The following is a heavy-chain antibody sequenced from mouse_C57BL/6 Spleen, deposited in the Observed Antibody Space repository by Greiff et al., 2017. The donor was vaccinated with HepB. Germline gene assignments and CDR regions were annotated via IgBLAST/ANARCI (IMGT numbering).Heavy chain of an antibody. D-gene: IGHD2-13*01. Sequence: EVQLQESGGGLVKPGGSLKLSCAASGFTFSSYAMSWVRQTPEKRLEWVATISDGGSYTYYPDNVKGRFTISRDNAKNNLYLQMSHLKSEDTAMYYCAREVKKKVYAMDYWGQGTSVTVSS. J-gene: IGHJ4*01. CDR2: ISDGGSYT. CDR1: GFTFSSYA. V-gene: IGHV5-4*01. CDR3: AREVKKKVYAMDY.